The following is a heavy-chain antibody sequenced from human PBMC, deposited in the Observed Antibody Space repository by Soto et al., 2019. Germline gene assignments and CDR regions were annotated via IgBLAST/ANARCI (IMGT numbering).Heavy chain of an antibody. CDR2: ITNSGYT. V-gene: IGHV4-34*01. Sequence: SETLSLTCDVFNGSFSGYYWSWIRQPPGRGLEWIGEITNSGYTNYNPSLKYRVTILIDRSKNHFSLKVTSVTAADTAVYYCARGLEYFQHWGKGTLVTVSS. CDR1: NGSFSGYY. J-gene: IGHJ1*01. CDR3: ARGLEYFQH.